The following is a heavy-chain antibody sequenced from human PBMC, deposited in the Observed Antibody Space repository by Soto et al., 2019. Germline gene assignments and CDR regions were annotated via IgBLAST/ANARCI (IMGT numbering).Heavy chain of an antibody. CDR3: ARGGMYPGGYNLDH. V-gene: IGHV4-59*01. Sequence: QVQLQESGPGLVKPSETLSLTCTVSGGSISSYYWSWIRQPPGKGLEWIGYIYYSGSTNHNPSLKSRVTISLDASKNQFSLKLSSVTAADTAVYYCARGGMYPGGYNLDHWGQGTLVTVSS. D-gene: IGHD5-12*01. CDR1: GGSISSYY. CDR2: IYYSGST. J-gene: IGHJ4*02.